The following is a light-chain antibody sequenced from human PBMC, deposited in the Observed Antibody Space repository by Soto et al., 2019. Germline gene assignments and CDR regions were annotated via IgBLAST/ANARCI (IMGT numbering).Light chain of an antibody. CDR3: TQGTHWPRT. CDR1: KSIVYSDGNTH. J-gene: IGKJ1*01. V-gene: IGKV2-30*01. CDR2: RVS. Sequence: VVLTQSPLSLPVNFGQPASISCRSSKSIVYSDGNTHLSWFHQKPGQSPRRLIYRVSSRDSGVPDRFSGSGSGTDVTLEISRVEAEDVGIYFCTQGTHWPRTFGQGTKVEV.